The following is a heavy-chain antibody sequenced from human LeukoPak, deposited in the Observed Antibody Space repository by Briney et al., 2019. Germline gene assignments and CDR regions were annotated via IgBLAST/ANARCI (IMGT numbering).Heavy chain of an antibody. CDR2: IHHSGST. Sequence: PSETLSLTCAVSGYSINSGHYWGWIRQPPGKGLEWIGSIHHSGSTYYNPSLKSRVTVTVDTSKNHFSVKLTSVTAADTAVYYCARWFSSSTGDRFDSWGHGTLVTVSS. J-gene: IGHJ4*01. CDR1: GYSINSGHY. D-gene: IGHD6-19*01. CDR3: ARWFSSSTGDRFDS. V-gene: IGHV4-38-2*01.